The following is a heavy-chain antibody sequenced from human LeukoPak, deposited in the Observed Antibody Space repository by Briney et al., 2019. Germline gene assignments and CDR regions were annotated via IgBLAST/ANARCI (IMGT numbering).Heavy chain of an antibody. CDR1: GYTFTGYY. V-gene: IGHV1-2*02. CDR3: ARSITMIVVVIGGYYGMDV. J-gene: IGHJ6*02. D-gene: IGHD3-22*01. CDR2: INPNSGGT. Sequence: ASVKVSCKASGYTFTGYYMHWVRQAPGPGLEWMGWINPNSGGTNYAQKFQGRVTMTRDTSISTAYMELSRLRSDDTAVYYCARSITMIVVVIGGYYGMDVWGQGTTVTVSS.